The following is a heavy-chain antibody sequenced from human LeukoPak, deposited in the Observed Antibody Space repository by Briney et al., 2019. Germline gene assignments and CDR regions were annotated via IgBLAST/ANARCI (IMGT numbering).Heavy chain of an antibody. CDR3: ARGPSSSSWD. Sequence: PGGSLRLSCAASGFTVSNHYMSWVRQAPGKGLEWVSVIYSGGSTYYADSVKGRLTISRDNSKNTLYLQMNSLRVEDTAVYYCARGPSSSSWDWGQGTLVTVSS. CDR1: GFTVSNHY. CDR2: IYSGGST. V-gene: IGHV3-53*01. J-gene: IGHJ4*02. D-gene: IGHD6-13*01.